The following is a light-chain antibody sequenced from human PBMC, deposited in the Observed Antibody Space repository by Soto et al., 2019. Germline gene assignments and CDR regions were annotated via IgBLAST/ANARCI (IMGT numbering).Light chain of an antibody. V-gene: IGLV2-14*01. J-gene: IGLJ1*01. Sequence: QSVLTQPASVSGSPGQSITISCTGTSSDVGGYNYVSWYQQHPDKAPKLIIYEVSNRPSGVSNRFSGSKSGHTASLTISGLQSEDEADYFCTSYTSYSTLDVFGTGTKVTVL. CDR2: EVS. CDR1: SSDVGGYNY. CDR3: TSYTSYSTLDV.